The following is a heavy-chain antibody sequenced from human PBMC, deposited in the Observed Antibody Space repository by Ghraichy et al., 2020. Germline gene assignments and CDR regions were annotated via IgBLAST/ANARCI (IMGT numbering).Heavy chain of an antibody. D-gene: IGHD6-19*01. V-gene: IGHV4-4*02. CDR2: IYQSGST. J-gene: IGHJ4*02. Sequence: SETLSLTCAVSGGSISSSHWWSWVRQPPGKVLEWIGVIYQSGSTNYNPSLKSRVTISVDKSKNPFSLQLTSVTAADTAVYYCARHTSGWYYFEYWGQGTQVTVSS. CDR3: ARHTSGWYYFEY. CDR1: GGSISSSHW.